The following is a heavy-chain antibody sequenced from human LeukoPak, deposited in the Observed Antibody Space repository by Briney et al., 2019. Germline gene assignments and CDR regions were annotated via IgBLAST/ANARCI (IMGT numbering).Heavy chain of an antibody. D-gene: IGHD3-9*01. CDR3: ARAPYDILTGYPLGNAFDI. V-gene: IGHV1-69*04. Sequence: SVKVSCKASGGTFSSYAISWVRQAPGQGLEWMGRIIPILGIANYAQKFQGRVTITADKSTSTAYMELSSLRSEDTAVYYCARAPYDILTGYPLGNAFDIWGQGTMVTVPS. CDR1: GGTFSSYA. CDR2: IIPILGIA. J-gene: IGHJ3*02.